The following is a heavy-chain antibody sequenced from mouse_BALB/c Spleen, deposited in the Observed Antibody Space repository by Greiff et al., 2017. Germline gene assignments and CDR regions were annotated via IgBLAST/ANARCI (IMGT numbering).Heavy chain of an antibody. CDR3: TRSAGKDWFAY. CDR2: IDPETGGT. Sequence: VQLQESGAELVRPGASVTLSCKASGYTFTVYEMHWVKQTPVHGLEWIGAIDPETGGTAYNQKFKGKATLTADKSSSTAYMELRSLTSEDSAVYYCTRSAGKDWFAYWGQGTLVTVSA. D-gene: IGHD4-1*01. CDR1: GYTFTVYE. J-gene: IGHJ3*01. V-gene: IGHV1-15*01.